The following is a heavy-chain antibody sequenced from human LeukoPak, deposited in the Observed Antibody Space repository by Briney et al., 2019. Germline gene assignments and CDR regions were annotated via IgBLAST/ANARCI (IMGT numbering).Heavy chain of an antibody. CDR2: ISYSGIT. V-gene: IGHV4-59*11. Sequence: SETLSLTCTVSGASISSHYWSWIRQSPGKGLEWIGYISYSGITNYNPSLKSRVTISVDTSKTHFSLRLTSVTAAYPAVHYWASRAHCSGGSCYCNCFAPWGPGNLVTASS. J-gene: IGHJ5*02. D-gene: IGHD2-15*01. CDR3: ASRAHCSGGSCYCNCFAP. CDR1: GASISSHY.